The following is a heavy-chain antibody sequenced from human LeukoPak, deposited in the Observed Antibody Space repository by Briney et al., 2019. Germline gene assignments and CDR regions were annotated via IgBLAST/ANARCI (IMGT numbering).Heavy chain of an antibody. CDR2: INSDGSST. CDR3: ARGGTVEMATITGYDAFDI. CDR1: GFTFSSYW. D-gene: IGHD5-24*01. J-gene: IGHJ3*02. Sequence: PGGSLRLSCAASGFTFSSYWMHWVRQAPGKGLVWVSRINSDGSSTSYADSVKGRFTISRDNAKNTLYLQMNSLRAEDTAVYYCARGGTVEMATITGYDAFDIWAKGQWSPSLQ. V-gene: IGHV3-74*01.